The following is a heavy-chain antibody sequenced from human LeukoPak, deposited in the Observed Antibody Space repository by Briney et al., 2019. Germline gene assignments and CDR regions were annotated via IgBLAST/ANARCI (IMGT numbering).Heavy chain of an antibody. V-gene: IGHV3-74*01. CDR3: AKDYSSSGPFDY. Sequence: PGGSLRLSCAASGFTFSSYWMHWVRHAPGKGLVWVSRINSDGSSTSYADSVKGRFTISRDNAKNTLYLQMNSLTTEDTAFYYCAKDYSSSGPFDYWGQGTLVTVSS. D-gene: IGHD6-13*01. J-gene: IGHJ4*02. CDR2: INSDGSST. CDR1: GFTFSSYW.